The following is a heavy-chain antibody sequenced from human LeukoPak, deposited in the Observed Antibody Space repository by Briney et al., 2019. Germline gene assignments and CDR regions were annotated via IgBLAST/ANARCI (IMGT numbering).Heavy chain of an antibody. CDR3: AKGTTYYYDSSGYYFDY. V-gene: IGHV3-30-3*01. Sequence: QPGGSLRLSCAASGFTFSSYAMHWVRQAPGKGLEWVAVISYDGSNKYYADSVKGRFTISRDNSKNTLYLQMNSLRAEDTAVYYCAKGTTYYYDSSGYYFDYWGQGTLVTVSS. CDR2: ISYDGSNK. J-gene: IGHJ4*02. CDR1: GFTFSSYA. D-gene: IGHD3-22*01.